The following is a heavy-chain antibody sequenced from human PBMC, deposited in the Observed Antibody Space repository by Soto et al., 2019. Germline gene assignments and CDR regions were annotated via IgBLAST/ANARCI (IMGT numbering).Heavy chain of an antibody. CDR3: AKDRRESGTKLRFLEWLLAFDY. CDR1: GFTFSSYA. D-gene: IGHD3-3*01. CDR2: ISGSGGST. V-gene: IGHV3-23*01. Sequence: PGGSLRLSCAASGFTFSSYAMSWVRQAPGKGLEWVSAISGSGGSTYYAGSVKGRFTISRDNSKNTLYLQMNSLRAEDTAVYYCAKDRRESGTKLRFLEWLLAFDYWGQGTLVTVSS. J-gene: IGHJ4*02.